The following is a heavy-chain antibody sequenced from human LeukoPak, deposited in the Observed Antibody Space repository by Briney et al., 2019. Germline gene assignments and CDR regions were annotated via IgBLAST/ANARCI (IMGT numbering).Heavy chain of an antibody. D-gene: IGHD3-10*01. V-gene: IGHV1-69*06. J-gene: IGHJ6*03. Sequence: GASVKVSCKASGGTFSSYAISWVRQAPGQGLEWVGGIIPIFGTANYAQKFQGRVTITADKSTSTAYMELSSLRSEDTAVYYCARGIRGNYYYYYMDVWGKGTTVTVSS. CDR3: ARGIRGNYYYYYMDV. CDR1: GGTFSSYA. CDR2: IIPIFGTA.